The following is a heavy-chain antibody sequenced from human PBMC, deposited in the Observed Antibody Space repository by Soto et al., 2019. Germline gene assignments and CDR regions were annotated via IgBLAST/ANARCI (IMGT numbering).Heavy chain of an antibody. Sequence: TSETLSLTCAVYGGSFSGYYWSWIRQPPGKGLEWIGEINHSGSTNYNPSLKSRVTISVDTSKNQFSLKLSSVTAADTAVYYCARGRYCSGGSCYLNWFDPWGQGTLVTVSS. V-gene: IGHV4-34*01. CDR2: INHSGST. CDR1: GGSFSGYY. CDR3: ARGRYCSGGSCYLNWFDP. J-gene: IGHJ5*02. D-gene: IGHD2-15*01.